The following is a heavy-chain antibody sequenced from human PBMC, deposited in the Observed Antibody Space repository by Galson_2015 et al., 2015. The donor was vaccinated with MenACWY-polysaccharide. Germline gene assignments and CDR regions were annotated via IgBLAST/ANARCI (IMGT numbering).Heavy chain of an antibody. J-gene: IGHJ4*02. CDR1: GFTFSNHW. D-gene: IGHD5-18*01. Sequence: SLRLSCAASGFTFSNHWMHWVRPAPGEGRVWVSRINPDATIINHADSVKGRFPISRDNARDTLYLEMNSLRAEDTGVYFCARDRVDAVVIYDHTMFDSWGQGVLVTVSS. CDR3: ARDRVDAVVIYDHTMFDS. V-gene: IGHV3-74*01. CDR2: INPDATII.